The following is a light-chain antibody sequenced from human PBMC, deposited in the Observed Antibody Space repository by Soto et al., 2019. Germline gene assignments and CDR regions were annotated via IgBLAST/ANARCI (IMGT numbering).Light chain of an antibody. Sequence: QSVLTQPPSVSEAPGQRVTISCTGSSSNIGGGYDVHWFQQLPGTAPKLLFYGKNNRPSGVPDRFSGSTSGTPASLAITGLQTEDEAIYYCQSYDVSLSGYVFGTGTKVTVL. CDR3: QSYDVSLSGYV. CDR1: SSNIGGGYD. CDR2: GKN. J-gene: IGLJ1*01. V-gene: IGLV1-40*01.